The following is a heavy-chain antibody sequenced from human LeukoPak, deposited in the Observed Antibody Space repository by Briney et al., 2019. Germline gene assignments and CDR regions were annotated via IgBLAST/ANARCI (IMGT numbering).Heavy chain of an antibody. CDR2: IIPIFGTA. CDR3: TQSAGYYYDSSGRSGAFDI. Sequence: ASVKVSCKASGGTFSSYAISWVRQAPGQGLEWMGGIIPIFGTANYAQKFQGRVTITADESTSTAYMELSSLRSEDTAVYYCTQSAGYYYDSSGRSGAFDIWGQGTMVTVSS. CDR1: GGTFSSYA. D-gene: IGHD3-22*01. V-gene: IGHV1-69*13. J-gene: IGHJ3*02.